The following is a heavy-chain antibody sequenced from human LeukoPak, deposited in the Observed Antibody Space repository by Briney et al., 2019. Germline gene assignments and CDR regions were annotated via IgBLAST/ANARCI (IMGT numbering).Heavy chain of an antibody. CDR1: GFTVSSNY. J-gene: IGHJ4*02. CDR2: TYSGGST. D-gene: IGHD6-13*01. Sequence: GGSLRLSCAASGFTVSSNYMSWVRQAPGKGLEWVSVTYSGGSTYYADSVKGRFTISRDNSKNTLYLQMNSLRAEDTAVYYCARAVGKAAGTLGYWGQGTLVTVSS. CDR3: ARAVGKAAGTLGY. V-gene: IGHV3-53*01.